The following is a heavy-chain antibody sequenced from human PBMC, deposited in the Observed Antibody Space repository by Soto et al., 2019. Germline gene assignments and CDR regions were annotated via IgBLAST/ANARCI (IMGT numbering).Heavy chain of an antibody. CDR3: ARGVEGIAAAGTMLVHYYYYGMEV. D-gene: IGHD6-13*01. J-gene: IGHJ6*02. CDR1: VGSFSGYY. V-gene: IGHV4-34*01. CDR2: INHSGST. Sequence: WETLSLTCAFYVGSFSGYYWSCIRQPPGKWLEWIGEINHSGSTNYNPSLKSRVTISVDTSKNQFSLKLSSVTAADTAVYYCARGVEGIAAAGTMLVHYYYYGMEVWGQGTTVSVSS.